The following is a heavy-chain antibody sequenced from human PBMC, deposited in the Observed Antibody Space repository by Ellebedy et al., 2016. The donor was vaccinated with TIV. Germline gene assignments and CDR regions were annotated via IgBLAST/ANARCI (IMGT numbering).Heavy chain of an antibody. D-gene: IGHD3-10*01. CDR2: TYYRSKWFN. CDR1: GDSVSGNSAT. CDR3: AREYSGSDNFDY. V-gene: IGHV6-1*01. J-gene: IGHJ4*02. Sequence: MPSETLSLTCALSGDSVSGNSATWNWIRQSPSRGLEWLGRTYYRSKWFNDYAVSVKSRITINPDTSKNHFSLQLTSVTPEDTAVYYCAREYSGSDNFDYWGQGTLVTVSS.